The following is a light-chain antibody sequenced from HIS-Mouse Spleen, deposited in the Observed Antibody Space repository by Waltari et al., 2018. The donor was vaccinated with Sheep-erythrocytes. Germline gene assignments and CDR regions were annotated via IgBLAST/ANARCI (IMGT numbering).Light chain of an antibody. CDR3: QEWDSSTAV. CDR1: KLGDKY. Sequence: SYELTQPPSVSVSPGQTASITCSADKLGDKYACWYQQKQGQSPVLVIYQDSKRPSGIPERFSGSNSGNTATLTLSGTRAMDEVDYDAQEWDSSTAVFGGGTKLTVL. J-gene: IGLJ2*01. V-gene: IGLV3-1*01. CDR2: QDS.